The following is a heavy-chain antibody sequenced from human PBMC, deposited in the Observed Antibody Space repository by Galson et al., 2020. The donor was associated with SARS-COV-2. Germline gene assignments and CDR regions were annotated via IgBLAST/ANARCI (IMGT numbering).Heavy chain of an antibody. J-gene: IGHJ6*02. CDR2: ISSSSSYI. CDR3: AGLTHHYYDGMDG. V-gene: IGHV3-21*01. Sequence: TGGSLRLSCAASGFTFSSYSMNWVRPAPGKGLEWVSSISSSSSYIYYADSVKGRFTISRDHAKHSLYLQMNSLRAEDTAVYYCAGLTHHYYDGMDGWGQGTTVTVSS. D-gene: IGHD3-9*01. CDR1: GFTFSSYS.